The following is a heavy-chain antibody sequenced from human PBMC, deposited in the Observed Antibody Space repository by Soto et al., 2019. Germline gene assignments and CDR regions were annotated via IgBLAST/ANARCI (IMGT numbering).Heavy chain of an antibody. D-gene: IGHD2-8*01. V-gene: IGHV3-23*01. J-gene: IGHJ6*03. CDR1: GFTFTNYV. Sequence: EVQLLESGGDLVQPGGSLRLSCAASGFTFTNYVMSWVRQPPGKGLEWVSAVSAAGGATYYADSVKGRFTISRDNSQNTLLLQLNSLRAADTSVYFCAQQTRMGPYFYYSSMAVWGKGTTVTVPS. CDR2: VSAAGGAT. CDR3: AQQTRMGPYFYYSSMAV.